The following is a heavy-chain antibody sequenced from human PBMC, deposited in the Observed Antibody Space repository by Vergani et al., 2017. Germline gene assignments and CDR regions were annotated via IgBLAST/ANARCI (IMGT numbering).Heavy chain of an antibody. J-gene: IGHJ4*02. V-gene: IGHV3-30-3*01. D-gene: IGHD6-19*01. CDR3: ARDRKAVAYIDY. CDR2: ISYDGSNK. Sequence: QVQLVESGGGVVQPVRSLRLSCAASGFTFSSYAMHWVRQAPGKGLEWVAVISYDGSNKYYADSVKGRFTISRDNSKNTLYLQMNSLRAETTAVYYCARDRKAVAYIDYWGKGTLVTVSS. CDR1: GFTFSSYA.